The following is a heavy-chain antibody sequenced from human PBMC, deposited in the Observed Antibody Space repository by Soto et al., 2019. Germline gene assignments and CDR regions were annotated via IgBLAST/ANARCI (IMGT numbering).Heavy chain of an antibody. Sequence: SETLSLTCTVSGGSISSGDYYWSWIRQPPGKGLEWIGYIYYSGSTYYNPSLKSRVTISVDTSKNQFPLKLSSVTAADTAVYYCARDTNSSRPRGPNHYYYYYGMDVWGQGTTVTVSS. CDR3: ARDTNSSRPRGPNHYYYYYGMDV. D-gene: IGHD6-13*01. CDR2: IYYSGST. V-gene: IGHV4-30-4*01. CDR1: GGSISSGDYY. J-gene: IGHJ6*02.